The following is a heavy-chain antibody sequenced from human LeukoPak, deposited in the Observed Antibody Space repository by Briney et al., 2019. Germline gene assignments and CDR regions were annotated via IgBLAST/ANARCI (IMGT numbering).Heavy chain of an antibody. Sequence: ASVKVSCKASGYTFSYYYIHWVRQAPGQGLELVGLINPHSGKTGYAQKFQGRVTMTTDTSANTAYMDLSSLRSEDTAVYYCARLSSHYGDYKVDPWGQGTLVTVSS. CDR1: GYTFSYYY. CDR2: INPHSGKT. V-gene: IGHV1-8*02. J-gene: IGHJ5*02. D-gene: IGHD4-17*01. CDR3: ARLSSHYGDYKVDP.